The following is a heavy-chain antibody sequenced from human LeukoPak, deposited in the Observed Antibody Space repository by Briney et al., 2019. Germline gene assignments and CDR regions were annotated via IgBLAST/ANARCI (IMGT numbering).Heavy chain of an antibody. V-gene: IGHV3-7*03. J-gene: IGHJ4*02. CDR3: ARDFPPRRLTIFGVPIKGYFDY. CDR1: GFILSSYW. CDR2: INQDGSER. Sequence: PGGSLRLSCAASGFILSSYWMSWVRQAPGKGLEWVANINQDGSERYYVDSVKGRFTISRDNAKNSLYLQMNSLRAEDTAVYYCARDFPPRRLTIFGVPIKGYFDYWGQGTLVTVSS. D-gene: IGHD3-3*01.